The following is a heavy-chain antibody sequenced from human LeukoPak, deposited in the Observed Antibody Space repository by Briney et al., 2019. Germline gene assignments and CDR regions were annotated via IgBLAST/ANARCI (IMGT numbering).Heavy chain of an antibody. V-gene: IGHV3-48*01. CDR2: ISSSGSNI. CDR3: ARALRMAGNDY. J-gene: IGHJ4*02. Sequence: GGSLRLSCAASGFTFRSYSINWVRQAPGKGLEWVSYISSSGSNIYYADSVKGRFTISRDNAKNSLSLQMSSLRAEDTAVYYCARALRMAGNDYWGQGSLVTVSS. D-gene: IGHD5-24*01. CDR1: GFTFRSYS.